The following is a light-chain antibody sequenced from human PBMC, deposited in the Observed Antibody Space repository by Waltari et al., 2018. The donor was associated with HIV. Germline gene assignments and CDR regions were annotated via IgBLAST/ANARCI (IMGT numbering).Light chain of an antibody. CDR3: QQANSFPIT. V-gene: IGKV1-12*01. Sequence: DIQMTQSPSSVSASVGDRVAITCRASQGIRSWLAWYQQKPGKAPKLLIFAASSLQSGVPSRFSGSGSGTDFTLTISSLQPEDFATYYCQQANSFPITFGQGTRLEIK. CDR1: QGIRSW. J-gene: IGKJ5*01. CDR2: AAS.